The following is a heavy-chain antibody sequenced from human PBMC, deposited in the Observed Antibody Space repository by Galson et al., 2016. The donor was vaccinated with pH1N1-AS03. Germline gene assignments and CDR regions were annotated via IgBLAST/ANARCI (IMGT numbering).Heavy chain of an antibody. D-gene: IGHD6-19*01. V-gene: IGHV5-51*01. CDR3: ARRIPVTGREFDS. CDR2: MYPANFDT. CDR1: AYTFANYW. J-gene: IGHJ5*01. Sequence: QSGAEVKKPGESLKISCKASAYTFANYWIVWVRQMPGKGLEWMGIMYPANFDTRYSPSFQGHVTISADTSINTAYLQWSSLRASDTAMYHCARRIPVTGREFDSWGQGTLVTVSS.